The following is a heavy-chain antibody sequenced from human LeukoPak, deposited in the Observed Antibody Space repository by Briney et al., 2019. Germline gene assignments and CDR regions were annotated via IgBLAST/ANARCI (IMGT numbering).Heavy chain of an antibody. Sequence: GGSLRLSCAASGFTFSSYWMSWVRQAPGKGLEWVANIKQDGSEKYYVDSVKGRFTISRDNAKNSLYLQMNSLRAEDTAVYYCARGTYYYGSGSYVDYWDQGTLVTVSS. CDR1: GFTFSSYW. V-gene: IGHV3-7*01. CDR2: IKQDGSEK. CDR3: ARGTYYYGSGSYVDY. J-gene: IGHJ4*02. D-gene: IGHD3-10*01.